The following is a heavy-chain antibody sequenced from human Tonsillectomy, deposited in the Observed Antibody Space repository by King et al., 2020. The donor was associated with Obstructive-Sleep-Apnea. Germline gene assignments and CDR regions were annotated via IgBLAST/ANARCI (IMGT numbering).Heavy chain of an antibody. V-gene: IGHV3-21*06. D-gene: IGHD5-18*01. CDR3: ARDEGYSYASGWFDP. J-gene: IGHJ5*02. Sequence: SVKGRFTISRENDKNSLYLQMNSLRAEDTAVYYCARDEGYSYASGWFDPWGQGTLVTVSS.